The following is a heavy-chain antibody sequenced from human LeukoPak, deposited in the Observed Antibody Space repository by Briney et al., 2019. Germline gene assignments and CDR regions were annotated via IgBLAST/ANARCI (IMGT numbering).Heavy chain of an antibody. CDR2: IKSKTDGGTT. Sequence: GGSLRLSCAVSGFTFTNAVMSGVRQAPGKGLEWVGRIKSKTDGGTTDYAAPVKGRFTISRDDSKNTLFLQMNSLKTEDTAVYYCTTHLPYNHWRQGTLVTVSS. CDR1: GFTFTNAV. J-gene: IGHJ4*02. CDR3: TTHLPYNH. D-gene: IGHD1-14*01. V-gene: IGHV3-15*01.